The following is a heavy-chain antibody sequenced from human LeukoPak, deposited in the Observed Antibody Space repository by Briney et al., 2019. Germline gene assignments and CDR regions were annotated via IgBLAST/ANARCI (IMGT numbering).Heavy chain of an antibody. Sequence: ASVKVSCKASGYTFTSYDINWVRQATGQGLEWMGWMNPNSGNTGYAQKFQGRVTMTRNTSISTAYMELSSLRSEDTAVYYCARYSSSSQGFDYWGQGTLVTVSS. V-gene: IGHV1-8*01. CDR3: ARYSSSSQGFDY. CDR1: GYTFTSYD. D-gene: IGHD6-6*01. CDR2: MNPNSGNT. J-gene: IGHJ4*02.